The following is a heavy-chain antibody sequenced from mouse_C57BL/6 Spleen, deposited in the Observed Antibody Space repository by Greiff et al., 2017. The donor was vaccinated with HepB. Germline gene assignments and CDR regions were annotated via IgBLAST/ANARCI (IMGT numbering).Heavy chain of an antibody. D-gene: IGHD4-1*01. V-gene: IGHV1-69*01. Sequence: QVQLQQPGAELVIPGASVKLSCKASGYTFTSYWMHWVKQRPGQGLEWIGEIDPSDSYTNYNQKFKGKSTLTVDKSSSPAYMQLSSLTSEDSAVYYCARTSLTGTGAMDYWGQGTSVTVSS. J-gene: IGHJ4*01. CDR1: GYTFTSYW. CDR2: IDPSDSYT. CDR3: ARTSLTGTGAMDY.